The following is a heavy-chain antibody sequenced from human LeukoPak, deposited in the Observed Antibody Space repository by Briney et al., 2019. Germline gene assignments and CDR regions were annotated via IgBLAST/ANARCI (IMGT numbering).Heavy chain of an antibody. V-gene: IGHV3-11*06. D-gene: IGHD3-10*01. CDR1: GFTFNDYY. CDR3: ATWGRNGGFGELFRSPNFDY. CDR2: ISSSSSYT. Sequence: GGSLRLSCAASGFTFNDYYMSWIRQAPGKGLEWVSYISSSSSYTNYADSVKGRFTISRDNAKNSLYLQMNSLRAEDTAVYYCATWGRNGGFGELFRSPNFDYWGQGTLVTVSS. J-gene: IGHJ4*02.